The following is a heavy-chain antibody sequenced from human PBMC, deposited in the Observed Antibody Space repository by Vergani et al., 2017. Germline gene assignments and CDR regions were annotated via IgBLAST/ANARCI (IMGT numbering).Heavy chain of an antibody. CDR3: ARDLRLLYNRFDP. Sequence: ELQLVESGGGLVQPGGSLRLSCAASGSTVSGNYMTWVRQAPGKGLEWVSHIYSGDETYYADSVKGRLTISRDNYKSTMYLQMNSLRDEDTGVYYCARDLRLLYNRFDPWGQGTLVTVSS. CDR1: GSTVSGNY. D-gene: IGHD1-14*01. CDR2: IYSGDET. V-gene: IGHV3-66*01. J-gene: IGHJ5*02.